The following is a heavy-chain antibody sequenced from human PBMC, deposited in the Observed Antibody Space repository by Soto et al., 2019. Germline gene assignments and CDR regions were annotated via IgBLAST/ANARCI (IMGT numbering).Heavy chain of an antibody. CDR2: VSAYNGER. CDR1: GYTFTNYG. Sequence: QVQLVQSGAEVKKPGASVKVSCKASGYTFTNYGINWVRQAPGHGLEWLGWVSAYNGERSYAQRVQARVIMTTDTSTTTAYMELRSLRSDDTAVYYCSRGTSIPASGDYWGQGTLVTVSS. V-gene: IGHV1-18*01. CDR3: SRGTSIPASGDY. D-gene: IGHD6-6*01. J-gene: IGHJ4*01.